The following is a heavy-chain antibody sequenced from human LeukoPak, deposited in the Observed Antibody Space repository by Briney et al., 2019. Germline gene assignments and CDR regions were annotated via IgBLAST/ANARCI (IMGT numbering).Heavy chain of an antibody. Sequence: SETLSLTCAVYGGSFSGHYWSWIRQPPGKGLEWIGEINHSGSTNYNPSLKSRVTISVDTSKNQFSLKLSSVTAADTAVYYCARGLAAAPIINWFDPWGQGTLVTVSS. D-gene: IGHD6-13*01. V-gene: IGHV4-34*01. J-gene: IGHJ5*02. CDR1: GGSFSGHY. CDR3: ARGLAAAPIINWFDP. CDR2: INHSGST.